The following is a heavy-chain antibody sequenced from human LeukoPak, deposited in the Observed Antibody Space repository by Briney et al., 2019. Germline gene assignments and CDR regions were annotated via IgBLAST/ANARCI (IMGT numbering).Heavy chain of an antibody. D-gene: IGHD4-17*01. Sequence: ASVKVSCKASGYTFTSYDINWVRQATGQGLEWMGWMNPNSGNTGYAQKFQGWVTMTRDTSISTAYMELSRLRSDDTAVYYCARECDYGDYDFWGQGTLVTVSS. V-gene: IGHV1-8*01. CDR1: GYTFTSYD. CDR3: ARECDYGDYDF. J-gene: IGHJ4*02. CDR2: MNPNSGNT.